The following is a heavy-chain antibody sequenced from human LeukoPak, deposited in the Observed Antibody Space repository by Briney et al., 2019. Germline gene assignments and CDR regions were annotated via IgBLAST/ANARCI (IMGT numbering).Heavy chain of an antibody. CDR3: TTAPTRGWLPYFDY. D-gene: IGHD5-24*01. CDR2: ITADGTE. J-gene: IGHJ4*02. Sequence: PGGSLRLSCAVSGLTFSDAWISWVRQAPGKGLEWVARITADGTEDYAAPVNARFTASRDDSKTTVYLQMNSLTTEDTAVYYRTTAPTRGWLPYFDYWGQGTVVTVSS. V-gene: IGHV3-15*01. CDR1: GLTFSDAW.